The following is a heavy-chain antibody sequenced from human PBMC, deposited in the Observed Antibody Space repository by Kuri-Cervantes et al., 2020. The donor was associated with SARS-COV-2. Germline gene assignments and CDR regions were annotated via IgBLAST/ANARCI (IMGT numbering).Heavy chain of an antibody. J-gene: IGHJ4*02. D-gene: IGHD4-23*01. CDR1: GFTFSSYS. CDR2: ISSSSTI. Sequence: GGSLRLSCAASGFTFSSYSMNWVRQAPGKGLEWVSYISSSSTIYYADSVKGRFTISRDNAKDSLYLQMNSLRDEDTAVYYCARCARLRWDFDYWGQGTLVTVSS. CDR3: ARCARLRWDFDY. V-gene: IGHV3-48*02.